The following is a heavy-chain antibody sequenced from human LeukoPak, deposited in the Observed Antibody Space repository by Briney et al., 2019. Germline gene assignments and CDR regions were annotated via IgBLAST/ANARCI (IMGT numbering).Heavy chain of an antibody. CDR1: GGSISSSSYY. CDR3: ARHSYFDY. CDR2: IYYSGST. Sequence: KASETLSLTCTVSGGSISSSSYYWGWIRQPPGKGLEWIGSIYYSGSTYYNPSLKSRVTISVDTSKNQFSLKLSSVTAADTAVYYCARHSYFDYWGQGTLVTVSS. J-gene: IGHJ4*02. V-gene: IGHV4-39*01.